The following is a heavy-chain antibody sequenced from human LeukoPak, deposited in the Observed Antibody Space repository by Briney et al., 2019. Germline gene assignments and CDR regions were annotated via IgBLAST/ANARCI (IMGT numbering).Heavy chain of an antibody. Sequence: GGSLRLSCAASGLTFSSYSMNWVRQAPGKGLEWVSSISTSSSFIYYADSVKGRFTISRDNAKNSLYLQMNSLRAEDTAVYYCARVLGNLGSRFDYWGQGTLVTVSS. D-gene: IGHD7-27*01. CDR2: ISTSSSFI. CDR3: ARVLGNLGSRFDY. CDR1: GLTFSSYS. V-gene: IGHV3-21*01. J-gene: IGHJ4*02.